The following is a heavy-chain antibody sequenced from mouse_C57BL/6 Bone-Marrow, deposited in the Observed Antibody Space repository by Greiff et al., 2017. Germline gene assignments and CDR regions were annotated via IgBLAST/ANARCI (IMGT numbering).Heavy chain of an antibody. Sequence: VQLQQPGAELVKPGASVKLSCKASGYTFTSYWMQWVKQRPGQGLEWIGEIDPSDSYTNYTQKFKGKATLTVDTSSSTAYMQLSSLTSEDSAVYYCARRYYGSRGYWGQGTTLTVSS. V-gene: IGHV1-50*01. CDR3: ARRYYGSRGY. J-gene: IGHJ2*01. CDR1: GYTFTSYW. CDR2: IDPSDSYT. D-gene: IGHD1-1*01.